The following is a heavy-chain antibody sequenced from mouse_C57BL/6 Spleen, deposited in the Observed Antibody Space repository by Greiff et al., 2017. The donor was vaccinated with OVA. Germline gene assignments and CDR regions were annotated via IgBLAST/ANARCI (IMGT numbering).Heavy chain of an antibody. CDR1: GYTFTNYW. D-gene: IGHD2-4*01. CDR3: ARAYDYDVAWFAY. V-gene: IGHV1-63*01. Sequence: QVQLQQSGAELVRPGTSVKMSCKASGYTFTNYWIGWAQQRPGHGLEWIGDIYPGGGYTNYNEKFKGKATLTADKSSSTAYMQFSSLTSEDSAIYYCARAYDYDVAWFAYWGQGTLVTVSA. J-gene: IGHJ3*01. CDR2: IYPGGGYT.